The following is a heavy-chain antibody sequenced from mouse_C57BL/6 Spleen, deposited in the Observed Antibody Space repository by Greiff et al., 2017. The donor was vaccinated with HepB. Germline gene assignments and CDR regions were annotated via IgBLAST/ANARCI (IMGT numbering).Heavy chain of an antibody. CDR3: VRRGNYGGYYAMDY. CDR2: IRSKSNNYAT. J-gene: IGHJ4*01. CDR1: GFSFNTYA. D-gene: IGHD2-1*01. V-gene: IGHV10-1*01. Sequence: DVKLVESGGGLVQPKGSLKLSCAASGFSFNTYAMNWVRQAPGKGLEWVARIRSKSNNYATYYADSVKDRFTISRDDSESMLYLQMNNLKTEDTAMYYCVRRGNYGGYYAMDYWGQGTSVTVSS.